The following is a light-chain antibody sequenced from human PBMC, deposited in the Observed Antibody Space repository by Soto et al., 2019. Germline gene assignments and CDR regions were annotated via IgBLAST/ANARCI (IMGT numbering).Light chain of an antibody. CDR3: QEYNKWLPLT. CDR1: QSISSN. Sequence: EIVMTQSPATLSVSPGERATLSCRASQSISSNLAWYQQKPGQAPRILIYGASTRATGIPARFSGSGSGTEFTITISSLQPEDVAVYYCQEYNKWLPLTFGGGTKVEIK. V-gene: IGKV3D-15*01. CDR2: GAS. J-gene: IGKJ4*01.